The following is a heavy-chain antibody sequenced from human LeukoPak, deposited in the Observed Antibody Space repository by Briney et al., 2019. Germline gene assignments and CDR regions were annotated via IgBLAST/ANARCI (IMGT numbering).Heavy chain of an antibody. V-gene: IGHV3-21*01. CDR2: ISSSSSYI. J-gene: IGHJ4*02. Sequence: GGSLRLSCAASGFTFSSYSMNWVRQAPGKGLEWVSSISSSSSYIYYADSVKGRFTISRDNSKNTLYLQMNSLRAEDTAVYYCAKDIRSSGWLEGVFDYWGQGTLVTVSS. CDR3: AKDIRSSGWLEGVFDY. D-gene: IGHD6-19*01. CDR1: GFTFSSYS.